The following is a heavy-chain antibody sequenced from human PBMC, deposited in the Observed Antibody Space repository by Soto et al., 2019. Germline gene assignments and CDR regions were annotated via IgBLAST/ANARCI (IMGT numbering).Heavy chain of an antibody. CDR3: AGGGCWESDS. V-gene: IGHV3-7*01. CDR1: SGFTFRSYW. J-gene: IGHJ4*02. CDR2: IKQDGSEK. Sequence: EVQLVESGGGLVQPGGSLRLSCAASSGFTFRSYWMNWVRQAPGKGLEWVANIKQDGSEKNYGDSVKGRFTISRDNAKNSLYLQMNGLRADDTAVYYCAGGGCWESDSWGQGTLVIVSS. D-gene: IGHD2-21*01.